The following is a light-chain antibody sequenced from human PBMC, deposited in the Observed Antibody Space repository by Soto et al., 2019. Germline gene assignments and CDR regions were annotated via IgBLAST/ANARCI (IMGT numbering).Light chain of an antibody. CDR1: QSLVNSDGNTY. V-gene: IGKV2-30*01. CDR3: MQGSHWSRT. CDR2: KVS. Sequence: EVVMIQSPLSPPVTLGQPASISCRSSQSLVNSDGNTYLNWFHQRPGQSPRRLIYKVSNRDSGVPDRFSGSGSGTDFTLRISRVEAEDVGVYYCMQGSHWSRTFGQGTSVEIK. J-gene: IGKJ1*01.